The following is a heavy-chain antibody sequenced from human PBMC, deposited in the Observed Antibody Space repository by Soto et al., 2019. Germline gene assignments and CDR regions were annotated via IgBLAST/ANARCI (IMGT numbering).Heavy chain of an antibody. D-gene: IGHD1-26*01. CDR3: AKDRRAVGATWFDY. CDR2: ISGSGGST. V-gene: IGHV3-23*01. CDR1: GVTFSSYA. Sequence: GGSLRLSCAASGVTFSSYAMSWVRQAPGKGLEWVSAISGSGGSTYYADSVKGRFTIARDNSKNTLYLQMNSLRAEDTAVYYCAKDRRAVGATWFDYWGQGTLVTVAS. J-gene: IGHJ4*02.